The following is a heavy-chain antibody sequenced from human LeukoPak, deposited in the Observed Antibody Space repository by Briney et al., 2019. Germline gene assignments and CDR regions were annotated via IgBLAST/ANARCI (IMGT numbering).Heavy chain of an antibody. V-gene: IGHV3-23*01. CDR2: ISSSGVST. CDR1: GFTFNTYA. D-gene: IGHD6-25*01. J-gene: IGHJ4*02. CDR3: ARRGYSSGWNRFDY. Sequence: GGSLRLSCAASGFTFNTYAMSWVRQAPGKGLEWVSPISSSGVSTYYADSVKGRFTISRDNAKNSLYLQMNSLRAEDTAVYYCARRGYSSGWNRFDYWGQGTLVTVSS.